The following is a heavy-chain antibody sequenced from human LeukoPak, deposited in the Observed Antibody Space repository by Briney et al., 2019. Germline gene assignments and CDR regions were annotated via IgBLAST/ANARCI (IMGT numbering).Heavy chain of an antibody. D-gene: IGHD4-11*01. CDR1: GFTFSSYS. J-gene: IGHJ4*02. V-gene: IGHV3-21*01. CDR3: ARERDYSNYVDY. Sequence: RGSLRLSCAASGFTFSSYSMNWVRQAPGKGLEWVSSISSSSSYIYYADSVKGRFTISRDNAKNSLYLQMNSLRAEDTAVYYCARERDYSNYVDYWGQGTLVTVSS. CDR2: ISSSSSYI.